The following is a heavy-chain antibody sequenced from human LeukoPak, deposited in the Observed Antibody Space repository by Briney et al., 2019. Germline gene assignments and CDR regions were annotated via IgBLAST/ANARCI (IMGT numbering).Heavy chain of an antibody. Sequence: GGSLRLSCVASGFTFNSSPIHWVRQASGKGLEWVGRMRSKGQNYATAYAASLKGRFTISRDDSIYTAYLQMNSLRAEDTAVYYCAESSSGFDYWGQGTLVTVSS. D-gene: IGHD1-1*01. CDR3: AESSSGFDY. CDR1: GFTFNSSP. V-gene: IGHV3-73*01. J-gene: IGHJ4*02. CDR2: MRSKGQNYAT.